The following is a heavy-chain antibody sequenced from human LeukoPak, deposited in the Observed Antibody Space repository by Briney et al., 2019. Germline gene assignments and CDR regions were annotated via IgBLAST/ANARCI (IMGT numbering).Heavy chain of an antibody. D-gene: IGHD6-13*01. CDR1: GGSFSGYY. CDR2: INHSGST. CDR3: ARGLLGSSSWHGDWLDP. V-gene: IGHV4-34*01. J-gene: IGHJ5*02. Sequence: TSETLSLTCAVYGGSFSGYYWSWIRQPPGKGLEWIGEINHSGSTNYNPSLKSRVTISVDTSKNQFSLKLSSVTAADTAVYYCARGLLGSSSWHGDWLDPWGQGTLVTVSS.